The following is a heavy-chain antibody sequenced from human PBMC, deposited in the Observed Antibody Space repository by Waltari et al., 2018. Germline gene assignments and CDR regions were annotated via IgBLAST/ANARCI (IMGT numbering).Heavy chain of an antibody. Sequence: QVQLVESGGGLVKPGGSLRLSCAASGFSFGDSWMSWVRQSPVKGLEWIAYLVGSGATTYYAVSVKGRFTSSRDNARKSMSLQMNGLRDEDTAVYYCVRGGEYLDFWNGFDLWGQGTLVSVSS. J-gene: IGHJ4*02. D-gene: IGHD3-3*01. V-gene: IGHV3-11*01. CDR1: GFSFGDSW. CDR2: LVGSGATT. CDR3: VRGGEYLDFWNGFDL.